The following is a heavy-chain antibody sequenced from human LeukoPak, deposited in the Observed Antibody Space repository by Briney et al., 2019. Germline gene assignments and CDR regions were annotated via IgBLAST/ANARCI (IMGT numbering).Heavy chain of an antibody. V-gene: IGHV4-4*07. J-gene: IGHJ5*02. CDR1: GGSISNYY. CDR2: IYTSGST. D-gene: IGHD3-10*01. Sequence: PSETLSLTCTVSGGSISNYYWSWLRQPAGKGLEWIGRIYTSGSTNYNPSLKSRVTMSVDTSKNQFSLKLSSVTAADTAVYYCARDLRVPYYYGSGSFKFWFDPWGQGTLVTVSS. CDR3: ARDLRVPYYYGSGSFKFWFDP.